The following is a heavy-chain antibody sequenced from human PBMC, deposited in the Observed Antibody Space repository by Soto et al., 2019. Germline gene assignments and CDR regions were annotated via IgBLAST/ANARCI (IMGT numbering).Heavy chain of an antibody. V-gene: IGHV1-2*02. CDR3: ARIMGYDSLLGDFDY. J-gene: IGHJ4*02. Sequence: ASVKVSCKASGYTFTDHYIHWVRQAPGQGLEWMGWMHPNRGATKYAQEFQGRVTMTRDTSISTAYMELNSLRSDDTAVYYCARIMGYDSLLGDFDYWGQGTLVTVSS. CDR2: MHPNRGAT. D-gene: IGHD3-3*01. CDR1: GYTFTDHY.